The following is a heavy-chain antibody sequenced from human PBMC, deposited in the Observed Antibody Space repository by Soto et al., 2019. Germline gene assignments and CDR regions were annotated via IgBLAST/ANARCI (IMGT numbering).Heavy chain of an antibody. CDR2: ISGYNRNT. CDR3: AREGQLGY. Sequence: QVQLVQSGAEVKKPGASVKVSCKASGYTFSNYGFSWVRQAPGQGLERMGWISGYNRNTNYVERLQGRVTMTTDTSTSTAYMELRSLRYDDTAVYYCAREGQLGYWGQGTPVTVSS. V-gene: IGHV1-18*01. CDR1: GYTFSNYG. D-gene: IGHD6-6*01. J-gene: IGHJ4*02.